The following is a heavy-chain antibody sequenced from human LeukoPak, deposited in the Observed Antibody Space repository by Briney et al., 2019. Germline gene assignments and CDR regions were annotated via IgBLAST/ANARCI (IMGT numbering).Heavy chain of an antibody. CDR2: IIPTFDTA. CDR3: ARCIPPYYYDSSGYYQTQGSNWFDP. D-gene: IGHD3-22*01. CDR1: GGTFSGYA. Sequence: SVKVSCKASGGTFSGYAFTWVRQAPGQGLEWMGGIIPTFDTANYAQKFQGRVTITADKSTSTVYMELSRLRSEDTALYYCARCIPPYYYDSSGYYQTQGSNWFDPWGQGTLVTVSS. J-gene: IGHJ5*02. V-gene: IGHV1-69*06.